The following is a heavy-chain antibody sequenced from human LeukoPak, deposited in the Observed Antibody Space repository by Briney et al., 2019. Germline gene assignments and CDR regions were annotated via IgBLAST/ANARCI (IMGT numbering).Heavy chain of an antibody. CDR1: GGSISSYY. Sequence: SETLSLTCTISGGSISSYYWSWIRQPPGKGLEWIGYIYYTGSTNHNPSLKSRVTISVDTSKNQFSLKLSSVTAADTAVYYCARDGHYYGSGSYFYWGQGTLVTVSS. CDR3: ARDGHYYGSGSYFY. J-gene: IGHJ4*02. D-gene: IGHD3-10*01. CDR2: IYYTGST. V-gene: IGHV4-59*12.